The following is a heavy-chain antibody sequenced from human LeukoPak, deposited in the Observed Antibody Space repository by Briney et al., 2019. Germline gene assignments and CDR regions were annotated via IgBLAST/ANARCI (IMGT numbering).Heavy chain of an antibody. D-gene: IGHD3-3*01. J-gene: IGHJ4*02. V-gene: IGHV1-18*03. CDR3: ARGGPEYDFWSGYYSD. CDR1: GYAFTSYG. Sequence: ASVKVSCKASGYAFTSYGISWVRQAPGQGLEWMGWISAYNGNTNYAQKLQGRVTMTTDTSTSTAYMELRSLRSDDMAVYYCARGGPEYDFWSGYYSDWGQGTLVTVSS. CDR2: ISAYNGNT.